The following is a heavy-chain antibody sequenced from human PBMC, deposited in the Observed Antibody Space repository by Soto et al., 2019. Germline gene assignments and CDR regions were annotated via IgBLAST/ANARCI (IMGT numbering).Heavy chain of an antibody. Sequence: SETLSLTYTVSGGSITTSSYYWGWIRQPPGKGLEWIGSIYYSGSTYYNPSLKSRVTISVDTSKNQFSLKLTSVTAADTAMYYCARVLAYCGSDCYSRESAFDYWGQGTLVT. D-gene: IGHD2-21*02. CDR2: IYYSGST. V-gene: IGHV4-39*07. J-gene: IGHJ4*02. CDR3: ARVLAYCGSDCYSRESAFDY. CDR1: GGSITTSSYY.